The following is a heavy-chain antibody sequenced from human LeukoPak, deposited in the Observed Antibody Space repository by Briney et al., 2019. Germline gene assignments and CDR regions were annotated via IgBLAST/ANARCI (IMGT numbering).Heavy chain of an antibody. CDR3: ARDLVFLSLHY. D-gene: IGHD3-3*01. CDR1: GGTFSSYA. J-gene: IGHJ4*02. Sequence: SVKVSCKASGGTFSSYAISWVRQAPGQGLEWMGGIIPIFGTANYAQKFQGRVTITADESTSTAYMELSSLRSEDTAGYYCARDLVFLSLHYWARGPLVPVSS. CDR2: IIPIFGTA. V-gene: IGHV1-69*13.